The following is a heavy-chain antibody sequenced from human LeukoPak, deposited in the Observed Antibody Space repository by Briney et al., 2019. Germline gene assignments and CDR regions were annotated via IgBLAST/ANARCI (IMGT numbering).Heavy chain of an antibody. CDR1: GGSFSGYY. D-gene: IGHD4-23*01. CDR3: ARRGGHGGSFDY. CDR2: INHSGST. J-gene: IGHJ4*02. Sequence: SETLSLTCAVYGGSFSGYYWSWIRQPPGKGLEWIGEINHSGSTNYNPSLKSRVSISVDTSKNHFSLKLSSVTAADTAVYYCARRGGHGGSFDYWGQGTLVTVSS. V-gene: IGHV4-34*01.